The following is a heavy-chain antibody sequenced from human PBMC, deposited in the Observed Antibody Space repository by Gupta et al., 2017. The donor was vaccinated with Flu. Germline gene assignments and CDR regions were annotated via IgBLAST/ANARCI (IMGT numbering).Heavy chain of an antibody. CDR1: GFPSRSYN. V-gene: IGHV3-21*02. CDR2: ISSTSTYI. J-gene: IGHJ2*01. D-gene: IGHD6-19*01. Sequence: VQLAESGGGLVKPGGSLSLSCAASGFPSRSYNMHWIPQAPGKGLEWVSSISSTSTYIYYADSLKGRFTISRDNAKNSLYLQMNSLRAEDTAVYYCARDHTSSGWHLGNWYFDLWGRGTLVTASS. CDR3: ARDHTSSGWHLGNWYFDL.